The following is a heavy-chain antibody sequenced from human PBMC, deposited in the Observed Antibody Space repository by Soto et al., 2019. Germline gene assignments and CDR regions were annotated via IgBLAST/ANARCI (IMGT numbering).Heavy chain of an antibody. CDR1: GGSISSYY. D-gene: IGHD6-13*01. CDR2: IYYSGST. Sequence: SETLSLTCTVSGGSISSYYWSWIRQPPGKGLERIGYIYYSGSTNYNPSLKSRVTISVDMSKNQFSLKLSSVTAADTAVYYCARDTAEAGTGWFDPWGQGTLVTVSS. V-gene: IGHV4-59*01. J-gene: IGHJ5*02. CDR3: ARDTAEAGTGWFDP.